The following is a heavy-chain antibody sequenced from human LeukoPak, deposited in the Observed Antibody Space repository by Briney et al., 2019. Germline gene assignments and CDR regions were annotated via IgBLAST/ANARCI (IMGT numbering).Heavy chain of an antibody. CDR2: FDPENGET. CDR3: LRGDGDY. J-gene: IGHJ4*02. Sequence: ASVKVSCKVSGYTLTELSMHWVRQAPGKGLEWMGRFDPENGETVYAQRFQGRVTMTEDTSTDTAYMELSSLRSEDTAVYYCLRGDGDYWGQGTLVTVSS. CDR1: GYTLTELS. V-gene: IGHV1-24*01. D-gene: IGHD5-24*01.